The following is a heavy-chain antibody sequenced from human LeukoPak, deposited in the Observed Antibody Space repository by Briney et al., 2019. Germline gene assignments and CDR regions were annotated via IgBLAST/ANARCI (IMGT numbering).Heavy chain of an antibody. J-gene: IGHJ4*02. CDR2: IYYSGST. V-gene: IGHV4-39*01. CDR1: GGSISSSSYY. CDR3: ARQGALSYCDSSGYYFGPPYYFDY. Sequence: SETLSLTCTVSGGSISSSSYYWGWIRQPPGKGLEWIGSIYYSGSTYYNPSLKSRVTISVDTSKNQFSLKLSSVTAADTAVYYCARQGALSYCDSSGYYFGPPYYFDYWGQGTLVTVSS. D-gene: IGHD3-22*01.